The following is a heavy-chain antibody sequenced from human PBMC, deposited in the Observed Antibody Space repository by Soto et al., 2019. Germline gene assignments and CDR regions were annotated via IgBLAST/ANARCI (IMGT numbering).Heavy chain of an antibody. CDR2: INSDGSST. CDR3: ARVSSYGDYDLYYYGMDV. V-gene: IGHV3-74*01. D-gene: IGHD4-17*01. J-gene: IGHJ6*02. Sequence: GGSLRLSCAASGFTFSSYWMHWVRQAPGKGLVWVSRINSDGSSTSYADSVKGRFTISRDNAKNTLYLQMNSLRAEDTAVYYCARVSSYGDYDLYYYGMDVWGQGTTVTVSS. CDR1: GFTFSSYW.